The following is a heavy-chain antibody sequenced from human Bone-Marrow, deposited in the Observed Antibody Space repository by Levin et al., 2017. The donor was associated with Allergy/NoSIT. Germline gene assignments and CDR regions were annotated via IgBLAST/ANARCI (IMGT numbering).Heavy chain of an antibody. CDR2: TYYESKWYR. CDR3: ARGRASAFDL. J-gene: IGHJ3*01. D-gene: IGHD5-12*01. CDR1: GDSVSSTGVA. Sequence: SQTLSLPCVISGDSVSSTGVAWNWIRQSPSRGLEWLGWTYYESKWYRDYATSVKSRLTVDPDTSQNQFPLQLNSVTPEAKAVYYCARGRASAFDLWGQGTVVTVSS. V-gene: IGHV6-1*01.